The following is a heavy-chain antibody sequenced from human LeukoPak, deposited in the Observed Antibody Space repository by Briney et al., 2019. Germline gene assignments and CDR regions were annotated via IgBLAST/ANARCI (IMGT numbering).Heavy chain of an antibody. V-gene: IGHV3-15*01. CDR3: AKDDAVLMVYALSGYNY. CDR1: GFSFSNAW. Sequence: GGSLRLSCAASGFSFSNAWMSWVRQAPGKGLEWVGRIKSKTDGGTTDYAAPVKGRFTISRDDSKNTQYLQINSLRAEDTAVYYCAKDDAVLMVYALSGYNYWGQGTLVTVSS. J-gene: IGHJ4*02. D-gene: IGHD2-8*01. CDR2: IKSKTDGGTT.